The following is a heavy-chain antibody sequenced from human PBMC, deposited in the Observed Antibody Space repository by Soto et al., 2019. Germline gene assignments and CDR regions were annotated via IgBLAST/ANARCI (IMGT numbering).Heavy chain of an antibody. CDR3: ASFDSLMYYDMGYGMDV. J-gene: IGHJ6*02. V-gene: IGHV4-4*02. Sequence: QVQLQESGPGLVKPSGTLSLTCAVSGGSISSSNWWSWVRQPPGKGLEWIGEIYHSGSTNYNPSLKSRVTISVDKSKNQFSPKLSSVTAADTAVYYCASFDSLMYYDMGYGMDVWGQGTTVTVSS. CDR2: IYHSGST. CDR1: GGSISSSNW. D-gene: IGHD3-9*01.